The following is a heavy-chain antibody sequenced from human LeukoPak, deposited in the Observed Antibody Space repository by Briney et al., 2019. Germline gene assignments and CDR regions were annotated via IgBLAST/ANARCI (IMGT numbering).Heavy chain of an antibody. D-gene: IGHD6-13*01. CDR2: INAGNGNT. CDR1: GYTFTSYA. CDR3: AREYSSSWYCAFDI. J-gene: IGHJ3*02. V-gene: IGHV1-3*01. Sequence: ASVKVSCKASGYTFTSYAMHWVRQAPGQRLEWMGWINAGNGNTKYSQKFQGRVTITRDTSASTACMELSSLRSEDTAVYYCAREYSSSWYCAFDIWGQGTMVTVSS.